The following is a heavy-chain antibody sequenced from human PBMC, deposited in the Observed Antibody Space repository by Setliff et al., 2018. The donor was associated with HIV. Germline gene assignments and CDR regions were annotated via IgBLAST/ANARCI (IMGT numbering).Heavy chain of an antibody. Sequence: GASVKVSCKASGGTFSSYAISWVRQAPGQGLEWMGGIIPIFGSASHAQKFQGRVTMTRDTSTSTVYMELSSLRSEDTAIYYCARSGREANLYGLYGVHYFDYWGQGTLVTVSS. D-gene: IGHD4-17*01. CDR3: ARSGREANLYGLYGVHYFDY. CDR1: GGTFSSYA. J-gene: IGHJ4*02. CDR2: IIPIFGSA. V-gene: IGHV1-69*05.